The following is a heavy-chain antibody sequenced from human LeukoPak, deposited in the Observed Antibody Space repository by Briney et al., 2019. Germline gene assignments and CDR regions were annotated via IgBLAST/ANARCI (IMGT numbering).Heavy chain of an antibody. CDR2: ISGSGGST. J-gene: IGHJ4*02. CDR3: AKHGSGSSITGY. V-gene: IGHV3-23*01. D-gene: IGHD6-6*01. CDR1: GFTFRSYA. Sequence: GGSLRLSXAASGFTFRSYAMSWVRQAPGKGLEWVSAISGSGGSTYYTDSVKGRFTISRDNSKNTLYLQMNSLRAEDTAVYYCAKHGSGSSITGYWGQGTLVTVSS.